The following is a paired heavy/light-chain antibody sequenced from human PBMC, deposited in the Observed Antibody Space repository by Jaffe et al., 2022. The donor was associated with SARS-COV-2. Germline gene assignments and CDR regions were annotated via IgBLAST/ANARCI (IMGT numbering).Light chain of an antibody. CDR3: QQYYSTPYT. CDR2: WAS. J-gene: IGKJ2*01. V-gene: IGKV4-1*01. Sequence: DIVMTQSPDSLAVSLGERATINCKSSQSILYSSNNKNYLAWYQQRPGQPPKLLIFWASTRESGVPDRFSGSGSGTDFTLTISSLQAGDVAVYYCQQYYSTPYTFGQGTKLEIK. CDR1: QSILYSSNNKNY.
Heavy chain of an antibody. Sequence: QVQLVESGGGVVQPGRSLRLYCAASGFTFSDYAMHWVRQAPGKGLEWVAVISYVGNKKYYADSVKGRFTISRDNSKNTLHLQMNSLRAEDTAVYYCARDGEWIWDYWGQGTLVTVSS. J-gene: IGHJ4*02. CDR1: GFTFSDYA. V-gene: IGHV3-30*04. CDR2: ISYVGNKK. D-gene: IGHD3-10*01. CDR3: ARDGEWIWDY.